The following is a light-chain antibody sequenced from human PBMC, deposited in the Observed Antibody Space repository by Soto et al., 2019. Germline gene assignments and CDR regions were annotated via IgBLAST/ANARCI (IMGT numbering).Light chain of an antibody. CDR3: SSYTSSSTLV. CDR2: VVS. V-gene: IGLV2-14*01. CDR1: SNDIGLYNY. J-gene: IGLJ2*01. Sequence: QSALAQPASVSGSPGQSITISCTGTSNDIGLYNYVSWYQQHPGKAPKLIIYVVSSRPSGISNRFSGSKSGNTASLTLSGLQAEDEADYYCSSYTSSSTLVFGGGTKVTVL.